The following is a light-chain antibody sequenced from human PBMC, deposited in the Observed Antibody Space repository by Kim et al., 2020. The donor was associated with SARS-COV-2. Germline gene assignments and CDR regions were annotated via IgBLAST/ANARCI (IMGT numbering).Light chain of an antibody. CDR2: LVY. J-gene: IGKJ2*01. CDR1: QSLVHTDGNTN. Sequence: GLPASISCKSSQSLVHTDGNTNLYWFHQRPGQSPRRLIYLVYKRASSVPDRFSCIGSGTDFTLTISRVEPEYTGVYYCVQYIPPSTFGPGPKLEI. CDR3: VQYIPPST. V-gene: IGKV2-30*02.